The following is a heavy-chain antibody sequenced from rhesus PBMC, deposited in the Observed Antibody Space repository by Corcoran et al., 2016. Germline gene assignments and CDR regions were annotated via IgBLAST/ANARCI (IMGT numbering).Heavy chain of an antibody. CDR2: FEPEDGEA. D-gene: IGHD6S26*01. J-gene: IGHJ6*01. CDR3: ATGKAAAGPGYGLDS. CDR1: GYTFTDYY. V-gene: IGHV1-111*02. Sequence: EVQLVQSGAEVKKPGASVKISCKASGYTFTDYYLHWVRQAPGKVLEWMGRFEPEDGEAIHAQKFQDRVTITADTSTDTAYMERSSLRSEDTAVYYCATGKAAAGPGYGLDSWGQGVVVTVSS.